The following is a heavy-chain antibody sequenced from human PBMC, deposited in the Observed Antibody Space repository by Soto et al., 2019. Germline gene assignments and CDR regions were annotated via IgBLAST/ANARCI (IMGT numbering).Heavy chain of an antibody. CDR3: ARSIMITLGIDY. V-gene: IGHV3-33*01. J-gene: IGHJ4*02. D-gene: IGHD3-16*01. CDR1: GFTFSSYG. Sequence: QVQLVESGGGVVQPGRSQRLSCAASGFTFSSYGMHWVRQAPGKGLEWVAVIWYDGSNKYYADSVKGRFTISRDNSKNTLYLQMNSLRAEDTAVYYCARSIMITLGIDYWGQGTLVTVSS. CDR2: IWYDGSNK.